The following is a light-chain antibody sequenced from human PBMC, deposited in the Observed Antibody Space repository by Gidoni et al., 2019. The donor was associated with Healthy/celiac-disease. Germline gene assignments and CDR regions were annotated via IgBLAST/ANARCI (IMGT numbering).Light chain of an antibody. CDR2: GAS. CDR3: QQYGSSRGT. Sequence: EIVLTQSPGTLSLSPGERATLSCRASQSVSSSYLAWYQQKPGQAPRLLIDGASSRATGIPDRFSGSGSGTEFTLTISRLEPEDFAVYYCQQYGSSRGTFGPGTKVDIK. CDR1: QSVSSSY. V-gene: IGKV3-20*01. J-gene: IGKJ3*01.